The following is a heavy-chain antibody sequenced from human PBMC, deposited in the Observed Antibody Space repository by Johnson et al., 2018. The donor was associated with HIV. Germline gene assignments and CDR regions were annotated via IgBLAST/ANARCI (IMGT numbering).Heavy chain of an antibody. D-gene: IGHD6-13*01. CDR3: AKDLASGSSSWLFDC. CDR1: GFTFDNYA. V-gene: IGHV3-9*01. CDR2: ISWNSGSV. Sequence: VQLVESGGGVVQPGRSLRLSCAASGFTFDNYAMHWVRQAPGKGLEWVSSISWNSGSVRYADAVKGRFTISRDNAKNSLYPQMNSLRNEDTAWYYCAKDLASGSSSWLFDCWGQGTLVTVSS. J-gene: IGHJ3*01.